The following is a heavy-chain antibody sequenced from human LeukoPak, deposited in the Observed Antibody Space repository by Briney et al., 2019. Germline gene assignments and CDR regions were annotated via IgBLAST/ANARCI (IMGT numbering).Heavy chain of an antibody. V-gene: IGHV3-15*01. CDR3: VADLPGTNSPYFDY. Sequence: GGSLRLSCAASGFTFSAARMNWVRQAPGKGLEWVGRIKSKSNGGTTGFAAPVRDRFTISRDDSKNTLNLQMDSLRTEDTAVYYCVADLPGTNSPYFDYWGQGTLVTVSS. CDR2: IKSKSNGGTT. D-gene: IGHD4/OR15-4a*01. J-gene: IGHJ4*02. CDR1: GFTFSAAR.